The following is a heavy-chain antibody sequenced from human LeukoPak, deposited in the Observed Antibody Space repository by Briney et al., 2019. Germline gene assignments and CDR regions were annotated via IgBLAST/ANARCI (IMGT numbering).Heavy chain of an antibody. J-gene: IGHJ5*02. D-gene: IGHD3-9*01. Sequence: GESLKISCEGSGYSFTSYWIGWVRQMPGKGLEWMGIIYPGDSDTRYSPSFQGQVTISADKSISTAYLQWSSLKASDTAMYYCARQGYDILTGYTRHNWFDPWGQGTLVTVSS. V-gene: IGHV5-51*01. CDR3: ARQGYDILTGYTRHNWFDP. CDR1: GYSFTSYW. CDR2: IYPGDSDT.